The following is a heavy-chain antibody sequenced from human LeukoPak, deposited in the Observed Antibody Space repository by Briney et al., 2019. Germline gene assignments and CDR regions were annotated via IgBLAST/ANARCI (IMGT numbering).Heavy chain of an antibody. J-gene: IGHJ4*02. V-gene: IGHV4-34*01. CDR1: GGSFSGYY. Sequence: SETLSLTCAVYGGSFSGYYWSWIRQPPGKGLEWIGEINHSGSTNYNPSLKSRVTISVDTSKNQFSLKLSSVTAADTAVYYCARARGWVYSTVTRYYFDYWGQGTLVTVSS. CDR2: INHSGST. CDR3: ARARGWVYSTVTRYYFDY. D-gene: IGHD4-17*01.